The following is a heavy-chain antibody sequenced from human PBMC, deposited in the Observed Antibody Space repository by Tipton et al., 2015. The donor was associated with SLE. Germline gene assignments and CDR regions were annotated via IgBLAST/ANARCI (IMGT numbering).Heavy chain of an antibody. CDR3: ARSANIVDAFDI. CDR1: GGSISSYY. J-gene: IGHJ3*02. D-gene: IGHD2/OR15-2a*01. Sequence: LRLSCTVSGGSISSYYWSWIRQPPGKGLEWIGYIYTSGSTNYNPSLKSRVTISVDTSKNQFSLKLSSVTAADTAVYYCARSANIVDAFDIWGQGTMVTVSS. V-gene: IGHV4-4*08. CDR2: IYTSGST.